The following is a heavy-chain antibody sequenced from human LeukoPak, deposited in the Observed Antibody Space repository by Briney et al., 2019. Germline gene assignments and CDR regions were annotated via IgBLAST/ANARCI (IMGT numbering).Heavy chain of an antibody. CDR2: ISSSGSTI. Sequence: GGSLRLPCAASGFTFSSYEMNWVRQAPGKGLEWVSYISSSGSTIYYADSVKGRFTISRDNAKNSLYLQMNSLRAEDTAVYYCARWGRAAYDSSGYYHFDYWGQGTLVTVSS. D-gene: IGHD3-22*01. CDR3: ARWGRAAYDSSGYYHFDY. J-gene: IGHJ4*02. CDR1: GFTFSSYE. V-gene: IGHV3-48*03.